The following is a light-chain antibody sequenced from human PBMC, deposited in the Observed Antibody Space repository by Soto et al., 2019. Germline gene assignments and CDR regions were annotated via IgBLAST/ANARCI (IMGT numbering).Light chain of an antibody. CDR3: QRRSNWLPST. CDR2: GAS. Sequence: EIVLTQSPGTLSLSPGERATLSCRASQSVSNNYLAWYQQKPGQAPRLLIYGASNRATGIPDRFSGSGSGTEFTLTISRLQPEDFAVYYCQRRSNWLPSTFGQGTRLEIK. J-gene: IGKJ5*01. V-gene: IGKV3D-20*02. CDR1: QSVSNNY.